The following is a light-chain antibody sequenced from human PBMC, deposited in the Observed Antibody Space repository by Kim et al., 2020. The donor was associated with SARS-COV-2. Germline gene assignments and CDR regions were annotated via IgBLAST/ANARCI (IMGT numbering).Light chain of an antibody. V-gene: IGLV1-47*01. CDR3: ATWDHRLTGWL. Sequence: QSVLTQPPSASGTPGQRVSISCSGGSSNIGRNYVSWYQQVPGTAPKLLIYKNDQRPSGVPDRFSGSKSDTSASLVIGGLRSEDEAVYYFATWDHRLTGWLFGGGTQLTVL. J-gene: IGLJ3*02. CDR1: SSNIGRNY. CDR2: KND.